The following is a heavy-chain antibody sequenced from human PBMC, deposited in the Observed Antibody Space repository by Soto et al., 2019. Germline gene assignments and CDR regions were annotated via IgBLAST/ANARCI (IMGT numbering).Heavy chain of an antibody. CDR2: IFSNDEK. V-gene: IGHV2-26*01. J-gene: IGHJ4*02. D-gene: IGHD6-6*01. Sequence: SGPTLVNPTETLTLTCTVSGFSLSNARMGVSWIRQPPGKALEWLAHIFSNDEKSYSTSLKSRLTISKDTSKSQVVLTMTNMDPVDTATYYCARILSRPSPTRPPYFDYWGQGTLVTVSS. CDR3: ARILSRPSPTRPPYFDY. CDR1: GFSLSNARMG.